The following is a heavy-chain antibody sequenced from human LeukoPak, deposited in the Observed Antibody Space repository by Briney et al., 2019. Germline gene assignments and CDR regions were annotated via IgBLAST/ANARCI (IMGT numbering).Heavy chain of an antibody. CDR1: GYTFTGYY. J-gene: IGHJ5*02. V-gene: IGHV1-24*01. CDR3: ARDLRIAARRDNWFDP. Sequence: ASVKVSCKASGYTFTGYYMHWVRQAPGQGLEWMGGFDPEDGETIYAQKFQGRVTITADKSTSTAYMELSSLRSEDTAVYYCARDLRIAARRDNWFDPWGQGTLVTVSS. D-gene: IGHD6-6*01. CDR2: FDPEDGET.